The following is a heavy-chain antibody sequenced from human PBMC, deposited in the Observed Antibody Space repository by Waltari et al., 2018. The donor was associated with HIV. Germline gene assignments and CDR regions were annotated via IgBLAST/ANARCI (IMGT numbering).Heavy chain of an antibody. V-gene: IGHV4-38-2*01. D-gene: IGHD2-2*01. Sequence: QVQLQESGPGPVKPSETLSLTCGVSGYSLTNGYYWGVIRQPPGKGLEWIGSTYYVGPTYYNPSLKSRVTISVDTSKNQFSLKVTSVTAADTAVYYCARKIPEGHAFDSWGQGTLVTVSS. CDR1: GYSLTNGYY. J-gene: IGHJ4*02. CDR3: ARKIPEGHAFDS. CDR2: TYYVGPT.